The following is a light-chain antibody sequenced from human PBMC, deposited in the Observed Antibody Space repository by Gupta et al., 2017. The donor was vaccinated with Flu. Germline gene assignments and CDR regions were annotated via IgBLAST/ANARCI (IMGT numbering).Light chain of an antibody. V-gene: IGLV1-47*01. Sequence: QSVVTLTPSASGSPGQRVTIPSPGSSPNIGGNYVYWYQQFAGAAPKLLIYKNSQRPSGIPDRFSGSKSDTTASLAITGLRSEDEAEYYCATWDDSLNGQVFGGGTKLTVL. J-gene: IGLJ3*02. CDR2: KNS. CDR1: SPNIGGNY. CDR3: ATWDDSLNGQV.